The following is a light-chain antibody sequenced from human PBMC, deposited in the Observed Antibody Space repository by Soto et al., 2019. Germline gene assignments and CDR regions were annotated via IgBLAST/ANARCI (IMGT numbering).Light chain of an antibody. CDR2: KAS. CDR3: HQWIGFSWT. J-gene: IGKJ1*01. Sequence: DIQLTQSPSTLSASVGDRVVITCRASQSPSGWLAWYQQKPGKAPKLLIYKASTLVIGVPSRFRGSGSGTEFTLTISSLQPYDFATDDCHQWIGFSWTFGQGTKVEI. V-gene: IGKV1-5*03. CDR1: QSPSGW.